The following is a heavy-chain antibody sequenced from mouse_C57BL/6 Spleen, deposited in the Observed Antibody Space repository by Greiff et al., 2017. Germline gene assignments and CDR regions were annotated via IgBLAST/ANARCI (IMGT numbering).Heavy chain of an antibody. CDR1: GFTFSDYG. Sequence: EVHLVESGGGLVKPGGSLKLSCAASGFTFSDYGMHWVRQAPEKGLEWVAYISSGSSTIYYADTVKGRFTITRDNAKNTLFLQMTSLRSEDTAMYYCARLGSSSVAYWGQGTLVTVSA. CDR2: ISSGSSTI. D-gene: IGHD1-1*01. J-gene: IGHJ3*01. CDR3: ARLGSSSVAY. V-gene: IGHV5-17*01.